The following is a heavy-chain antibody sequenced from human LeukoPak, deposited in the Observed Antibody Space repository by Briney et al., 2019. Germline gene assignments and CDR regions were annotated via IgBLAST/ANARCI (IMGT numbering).Heavy chain of an antibody. CDR1: GFTFNTYG. CDR3: AKDGLLGYCSSTSCEGVYYYYMDV. CDR2: IRYDGSHK. V-gene: IGHV3-30*02. J-gene: IGHJ6*03. Sequence: PGGSLRLSCAASGFTFNTYGMHWVRQAPGKGLEWVAFIRYDGSHKYYADSVKGRFTVSRDDSKYTLYLQMNSLRVEDTAMYYCAKDGLLGYCSSTSCEGVYYYYMDVWGKGTTVTVSS. D-gene: IGHD2-2*01.